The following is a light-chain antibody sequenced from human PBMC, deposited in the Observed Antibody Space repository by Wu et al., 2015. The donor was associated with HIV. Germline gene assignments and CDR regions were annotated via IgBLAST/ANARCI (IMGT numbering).Light chain of an antibody. CDR2: DAS. Sequence: EIVLTQSPATLSLSPGGRATLSCRASQSVSIYLAWYQQKPGQAPRLLIYDASNRATGIPARFSGSGSGTDFTLTISSLEPEDFAVYYCQQRSNWPPTFGQGTKVEIK. J-gene: IGKJ1*01. CDR3: QQRSNWPPT. V-gene: IGKV3-11*01. CDR1: QSVSIY.